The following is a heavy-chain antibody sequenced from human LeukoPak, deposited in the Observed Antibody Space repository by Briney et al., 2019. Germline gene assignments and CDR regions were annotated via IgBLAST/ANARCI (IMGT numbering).Heavy chain of an antibody. J-gene: IGHJ4*02. CDR1: GAAISAYY. D-gene: IGHD4-23*01. V-gene: IGHV4-59*01. Sequence: SETLSLTCTVSGAAISAYYWSWIRQPPGKGLEWIGYIYYSGSTNYNPSLKSRVTISVDTSKNQFSLKLSSVTAADTAVYYCATYGGNGGFDYWGQGTLVTVSS. CDR3: ATYGGNGGFDY. CDR2: IYYSGST.